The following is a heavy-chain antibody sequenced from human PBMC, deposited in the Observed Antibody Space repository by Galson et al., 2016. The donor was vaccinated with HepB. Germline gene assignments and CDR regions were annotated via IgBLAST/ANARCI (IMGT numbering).Heavy chain of an antibody. J-gene: IGHJ4*02. V-gene: IGHV5-10-1*01. Sequence: QSGAEVKKPGEPLRISCQGSTVNFIRYWISWVRQMPGKGLEWMGRIDPSDSYTKYSSSFQGHVTFSLDKSISTAYLQWSSLKASDTAMCYCAIFYFDSGSYYNPDYWGQGTLVTVSS. CDR1: TVNFIRYW. D-gene: IGHD3-10*01. CDR2: IDPSDSYT. CDR3: AIFYFDSGSYYNPDY.